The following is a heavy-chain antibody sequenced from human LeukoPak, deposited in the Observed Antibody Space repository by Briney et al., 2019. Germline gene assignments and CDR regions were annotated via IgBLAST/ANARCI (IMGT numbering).Heavy chain of an antibody. J-gene: IGHJ6*03. CDR2: ISYDGSNK. CDR1: GFTFSSYA. V-gene: IGHV3-30*04. Sequence: PGGSLRLSCAASGFTFSSYAMHWVRQAPGKGLEWVAVISYDGSNKYYADSVKGRFTISRDNSKNTLYLQMNSLRAEDTAVYYCARAVLGGDPNYYYYMDVWGKGTTVTVSS. D-gene: IGHD2-21*02. CDR3: ARAVLGGDPNYYYYMDV.